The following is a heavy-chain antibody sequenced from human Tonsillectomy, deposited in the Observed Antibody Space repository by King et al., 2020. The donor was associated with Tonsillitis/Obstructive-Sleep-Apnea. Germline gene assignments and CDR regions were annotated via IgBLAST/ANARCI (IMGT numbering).Heavy chain of an antibody. Sequence: VQLQESGPGLVKPSETLSLTCTVSGGSISSYYWSWFRQPPGKGLEWFGYIYYSGSTHYNPSLKSRVTISVDTSKNQFSLKLSSVTAADTAVYYCARAPSQAEKYSSLYYYYMDVWGKGTTVTVSS. CDR2: IYYSGST. CDR3: ARAPSQAEKYSSLYYYYMDV. V-gene: IGHV4-59*01. CDR1: GGSISSYY. J-gene: IGHJ6*03. D-gene: IGHD6-19*01.